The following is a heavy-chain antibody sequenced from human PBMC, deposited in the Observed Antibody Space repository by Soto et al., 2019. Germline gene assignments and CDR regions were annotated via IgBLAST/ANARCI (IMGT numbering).Heavy chain of an antibody. CDR1: GFTFSDCY. Sequence: PGGSLRLSCAASGFTFSDCYMSWIRQAPGKGLEWVSYISSSGSTIYYADSVKGRFTISRDNAKNSLYLQMNSMRAEDTAVYYCARDPAVSGSSDYWGQGTLVTVSS. CDR2: ISSSGSTI. CDR3: ARDPAVSGSSDY. J-gene: IGHJ4*02. V-gene: IGHV3-11*01. D-gene: IGHD2-15*01.